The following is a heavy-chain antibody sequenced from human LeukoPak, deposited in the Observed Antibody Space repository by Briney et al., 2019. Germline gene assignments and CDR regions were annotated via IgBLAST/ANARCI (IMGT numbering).Heavy chain of an antibody. V-gene: IGHV3-23*01. CDR2: ISGSGGST. J-gene: IGHJ4*02. CDR1: GFTFSSYA. D-gene: IGHD3-22*01. CDR3: AKGDFYDSSGYPYFDY. Sequence: GGSLRLSCAASGFTFSSYAMSWVRQAPGEGLEWVSAISGSGGSTYYADSVKGRFTISRDNGKSTLYRQMHSLTAEHTAVYYCAKGDFYDSSGYPYFDYWGQGTLVTVSS.